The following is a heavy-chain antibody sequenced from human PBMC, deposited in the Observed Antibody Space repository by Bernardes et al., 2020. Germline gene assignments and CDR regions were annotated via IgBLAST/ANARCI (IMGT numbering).Heavy chain of an antibody. J-gene: IGHJ6*02. V-gene: IGHV3-21*01. D-gene: IGHD3-10*01. CDR3: ARVRGAGTTIDYYYGMDV. CDR1: GFTFNNYG. Sequence: GSLRLSCTVSGFTFNNYGINWVRQAAGKGLEWVSAISSGRGSTYYADSVKGRFTISRDSAKNSVYLQINSLRAEDTAIYYCARVRGAGTTIDYYYGMDVWGQGTTVTVSS. CDR2: ISSGRGST.